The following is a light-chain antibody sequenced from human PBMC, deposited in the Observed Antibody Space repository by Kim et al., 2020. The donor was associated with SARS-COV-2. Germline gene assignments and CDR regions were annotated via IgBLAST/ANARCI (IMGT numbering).Light chain of an antibody. CDR1: SSNIDGNY. CDR3: AAWDDRVNGPV. Sequence: QRLAISCSRSSSNIDGNYVSWYQQFPGMAPELLIYRHNQRPSGVPDRFSGSKSGTSASLAIEGLRSDDEAIYYCAAWDDRVNGPVFGGGTQLTVL. V-gene: IGLV1-47*01. CDR2: RHN. J-gene: IGLJ3*02.